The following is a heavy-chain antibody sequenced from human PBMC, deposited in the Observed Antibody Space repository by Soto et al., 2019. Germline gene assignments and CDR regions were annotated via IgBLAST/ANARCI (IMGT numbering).Heavy chain of an antibody. V-gene: IGHV4-34*01. CDR2: INHRGST. CDR3: ARGPPIVMGTTIVPRNYYFDY. D-gene: IGHD2-21*02. J-gene: IGHJ4*02. Sequence: ECLSLAGAVYVGSFTGAYWTWIRQRPGKGLQPMGEINHRGSTNYKSSLKNRVTMSVDTSKNQLSLILSSVTAADTGVYYCARGPPIVMGTTIVPRNYYFDYWGQGTLVTVSS. CDR1: VGSFTGAY.